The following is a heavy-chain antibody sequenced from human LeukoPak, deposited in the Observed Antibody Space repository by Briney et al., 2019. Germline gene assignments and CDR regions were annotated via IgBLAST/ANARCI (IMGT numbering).Heavy chain of an antibody. CDR2: ISGGGVTT. V-gene: IGHV3-23*01. D-gene: IGHD6-19*01. CDR1: GFTYSIYA. CDR3: PRQSYASGWIPFDY. J-gene: IGHJ4*02. Sequence: GGSLRLSCAASGFTYSIYAMSWVRQAPGKGLEWVSTISGGGVTTYYADSAKGQFTISRDNSKNTLYLQMNSLRAEDTAVYYCPRQSYASGWIPFDYWGQGILVTVSS.